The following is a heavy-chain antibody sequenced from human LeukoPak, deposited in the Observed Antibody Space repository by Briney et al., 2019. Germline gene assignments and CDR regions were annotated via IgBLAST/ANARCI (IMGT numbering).Heavy chain of an antibody. J-gene: IGHJ6*03. CDR2: ISAYNGNT. CDR1: GYTFTSYG. Sequence: PQASVKVSCKASGYTFTSYGISWVRQAPGQGLEWMGWISAYNGNTNYAQKLQGRVTMTTDTSTSTAYMELRSLRSDDTAVYYCARVRLTTLKMGAGFYYYYYMDVWGKGTTVTVSS. V-gene: IGHV1-18*01. CDR3: ARVRLTTLKMGAGFYYYYYMDV. D-gene: IGHD4-17*01.